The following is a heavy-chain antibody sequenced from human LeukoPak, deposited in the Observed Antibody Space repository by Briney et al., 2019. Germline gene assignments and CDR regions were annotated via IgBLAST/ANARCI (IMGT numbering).Heavy chain of an antibody. CDR1: GGSFSGYY. Sequence: SETLSLTCAVYGGSFSGYYWSWIRQPPGKGLEWIGEINHNGSTNYNPSLKSRVTISVDTSKNQFSLKLSSVTPADTAVYYCARDKEGYGSGNYAYWGQGILVTVSS. J-gene: IGHJ4*02. CDR2: INHNGST. CDR3: ARDKEGYGSGNYAY. D-gene: IGHD3-10*01. V-gene: IGHV4-34*01.